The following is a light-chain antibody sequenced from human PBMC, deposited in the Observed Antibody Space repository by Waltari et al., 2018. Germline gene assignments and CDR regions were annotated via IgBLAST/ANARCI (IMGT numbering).Light chain of an antibody. J-gene: IGLJ2*01. V-gene: IGLV2-14*03. CDR1: SSDVGGYNF. CDR2: DVN. CDR3: SSYTSSTSVV. Sequence: QSALTQPASVSGSPGQSITISCTGTSSDVGGYNFVSWYQHHPGKAPKLLIYDVNNPPSGVSDRFSGSKSGNTASLTISGLQAEDEADYYCSSYTSSTSVVFGGGTQLTVL.